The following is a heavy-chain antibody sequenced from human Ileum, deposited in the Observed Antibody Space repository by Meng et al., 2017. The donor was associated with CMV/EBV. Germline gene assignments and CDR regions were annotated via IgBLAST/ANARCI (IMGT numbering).Heavy chain of an antibody. V-gene: IGHV3-23*03. D-gene: IGHD6-19*01. CDR3: VKKSSNGWYDDFDA. CDR2: VYTGGIDT. J-gene: IGHJ5*02. CDR1: GFNFDTFA. Sequence: AAGFNFDTFAMAWVRQAPGKGLQYLSMVYTGGIDTHYADSVRGRLTISRDDSKNTLYLQINNLRVDDTAVYHCVKKSSNGWYDDFDAWGQGTLVTVSS.